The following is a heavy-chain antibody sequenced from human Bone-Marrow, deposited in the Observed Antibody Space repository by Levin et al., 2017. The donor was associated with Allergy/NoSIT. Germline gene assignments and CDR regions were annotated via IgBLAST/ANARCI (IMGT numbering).Heavy chain of an antibody. CDR1: GFSLTTSGVG. CDR3: AHRRGISWYVGFDS. V-gene: IGHV2-5*01. CDR2: IYWNDNT. J-gene: IGHJ4*02. D-gene: IGHD6-13*01. Sequence: NVSGPTLVKPTQTLTLTCSFSGFSLTTSGVGVGWIRQPPGEALEWLGIIYWNDNTHYSPSLEKRLTITKDTSKNEAVLTITNMQSLDTATYFCAHRRGISWYVGFDSWGRGVLVTVSS.